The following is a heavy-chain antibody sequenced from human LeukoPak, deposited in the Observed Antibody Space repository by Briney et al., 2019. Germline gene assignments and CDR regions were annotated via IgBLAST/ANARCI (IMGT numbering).Heavy chain of an antibody. D-gene: IGHD3-9*01. CDR3: AGDSPRRYFDWLLYYFDY. J-gene: IGHJ4*02. V-gene: IGHV1-2*02. Sequence: GASVKVSCKASGYTFTGYYMHWVRQAPGQGLEWMGWINPNSGGTNYAQKFQGRVTMTRDTSISTAYMELSRLRSDDTAVYYCAGDSPRRYFDWLLYYFDYWGQGTLVTVSS. CDR1: GYTFTGYY. CDR2: INPNSGGT.